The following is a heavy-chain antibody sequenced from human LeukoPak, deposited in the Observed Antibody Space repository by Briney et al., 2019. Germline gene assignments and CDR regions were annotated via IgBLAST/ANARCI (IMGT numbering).Heavy chain of an antibody. CDR2: ISSSSSYI. J-gene: IGHJ6*02. CDR3: ARDDCSSTSCYHYGMDV. D-gene: IGHD2-2*01. V-gene: IGHV3-21*01. CDR1: GFTFSSYS. Sequence: GGSLRLSCAASGFTFSSYSMNWVRQAPGKGLEWVSSISSSSSYIYYADSVKGRFTISRDNAKNSLYLQMNSLRAEDTAVYYCARDDCSSTSCYHYGMDVWGQGTTVTVPS.